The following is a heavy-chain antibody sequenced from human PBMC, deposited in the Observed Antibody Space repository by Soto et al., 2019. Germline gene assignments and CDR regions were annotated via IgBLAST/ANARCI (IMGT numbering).Heavy chain of an antibody. CDR3: ARGDRGAFDL. V-gene: IGHV3-74*01. J-gene: IGHJ3*01. Sequence: GGSLRLSCAASGFPFSYYWMHWVRHAPGQGLVWVSRIHSDGSSTTYADSVKGRFTISRDNAKNTLYLQMNSLRAEDTAVYYCARGDRGAFDLWGQGTMVTVSS. CDR1: GFPFSYYW. CDR2: IHSDGSST. D-gene: IGHD2-21*02.